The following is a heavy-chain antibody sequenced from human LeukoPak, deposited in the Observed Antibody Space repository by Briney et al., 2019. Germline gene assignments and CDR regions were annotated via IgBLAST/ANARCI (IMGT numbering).Heavy chain of an antibody. CDR3: AKGGAPYYYDSSGY. Sequence: PGGSLRLSCAASGFTFSSYGMSWVRLAPGKGLEWVSAISGSGGSTYYADSVKGRFTISRDNSKNTLYLQMNSLRAEDTAVYYCAKGGAPYYYDSSGYWGQGTLVTVSS. D-gene: IGHD3-22*01. CDR1: GFTFSSYG. V-gene: IGHV3-23*01. CDR2: ISGSGGST. J-gene: IGHJ4*02.